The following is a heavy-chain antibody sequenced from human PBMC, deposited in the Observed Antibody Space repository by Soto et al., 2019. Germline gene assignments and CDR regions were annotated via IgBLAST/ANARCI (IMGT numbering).Heavy chain of an antibody. CDR1: GYTFNIHG. CDR2: ISGYNGNT. J-gene: IGHJ4*02. D-gene: IGHD3-22*01. CDR3: AREQYYYDSSGKGGTEVDC. V-gene: IGHV1-18*01. Sequence: QVQLVQSGPEEKKPGASVKVSCKASGYTFNIHGISWMRQAPGQGLEWMGWISGYNGNTDYAQKLQGRVTLTTDTSTSTAYMELRSLRPDDTAVYYCAREQYYYDSSGKGGTEVDCWGQGTLVTVS.